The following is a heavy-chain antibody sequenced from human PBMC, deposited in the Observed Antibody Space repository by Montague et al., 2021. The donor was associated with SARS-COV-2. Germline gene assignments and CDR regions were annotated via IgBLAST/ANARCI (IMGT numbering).Heavy chain of an antibody. V-gene: IGHV3-7*01. J-gene: IGHJ6*02. Sequence: SLRLSCAAPGFTFSSNWMSWVRQAPGKGLEWVANIKPDGSAGYYVDSVKGRFTISRDNAKNSLYLQMNSLRAEDTAVYYCAKGSVWGRGTTVTVSS. CDR3: AKGSV. CDR1: GFTFSSNW. CDR2: IKPDGSAG.